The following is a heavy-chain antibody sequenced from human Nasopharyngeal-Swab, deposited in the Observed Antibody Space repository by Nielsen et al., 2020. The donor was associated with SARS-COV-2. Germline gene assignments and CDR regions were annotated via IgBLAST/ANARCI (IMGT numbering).Heavy chain of an antibody. Sequence: SETLSLNCAVYGGSFSGYYWSWIRQPPGEGLEWIGEINHSGSTNYNPSLKSRVTISVDTSKNQFSLKLSSVTAADTAVYYCARGDYDYVWGSYRSEERWFDPWGQGTLVTVSS. CDR2: INHSGST. V-gene: IGHV4-34*01. D-gene: IGHD3-16*02. CDR3: ARGDYDYVWGSYRSEERWFDP. J-gene: IGHJ5*02. CDR1: GGSFSGYY.